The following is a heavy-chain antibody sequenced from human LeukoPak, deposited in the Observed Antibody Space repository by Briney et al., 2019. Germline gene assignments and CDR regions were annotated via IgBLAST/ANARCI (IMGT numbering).Heavy chain of an antibody. V-gene: IGHV3-7*01. D-gene: IGHD4-11*01. Sequence: PGGSLRLSCAASGFTFSSYWMSWVRQAPGKGLEWVANIKQDGSEKYYVDSVKGRFTISRDNAKNSLYLQMNSLRAEDTAVYYCARVSHGLQGGAFDIWGQGTMVTVSS. J-gene: IGHJ3*02. CDR3: ARVSHGLQGGAFDI. CDR1: GFTFSSYW. CDR2: IKQDGSEK.